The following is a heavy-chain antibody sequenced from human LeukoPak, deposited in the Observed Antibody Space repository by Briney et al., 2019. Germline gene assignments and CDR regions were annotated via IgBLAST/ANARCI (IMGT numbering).Heavy chain of an antibody. D-gene: IGHD5-24*01. CDR3: ARVFRRDGYFDY. CDR2: IFYSGNT. Sequence: SETLSLTCTVSGYSITSYYWSWIRQPPGKGLERIGYIFYSGNTDYNPSLKSRVTISVDTSRNQFSLKLDSVTAADTAVYYCARVFRRDGYFDYWGQGTLVTVSS. J-gene: IGHJ4*02. V-gene: IGHV4-59*01. CDR1: GYSITSYY.